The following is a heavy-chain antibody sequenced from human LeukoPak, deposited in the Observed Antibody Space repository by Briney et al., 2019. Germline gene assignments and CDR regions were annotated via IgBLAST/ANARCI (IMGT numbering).Heavy chain of an antibody. CDR3: ARYVAEVDY. V-gene: IGHV4-34*01. CDR1: GGSFSGYY. CDR2: INHSGST. D-gene: IGHD2-21*01. Sequence: PSETLSITCAVYGGSFSGYYWSWIRQPPGKGLEWIGEINHSGSTNYNPSLKSRVTISVDTSKNQFSLKLSSVTAADTAVYYCARYVAEVDYWGQGTLVTVSS. J-gene: IGHJ4*02.